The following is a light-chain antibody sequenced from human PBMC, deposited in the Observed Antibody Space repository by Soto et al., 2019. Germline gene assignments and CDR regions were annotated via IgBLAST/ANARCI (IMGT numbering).Light chain of an antibody. J-gene: IGKJ5*01. V-gene: IGKV3-15*01. CDR2: DAS. CDR3: QQYNDWPPIT. Sequence: EIVLTQSPGTLSLSPGGRATLSCMASQSVSSNLAWYQQKPGQAPRLLIYDASTRATVIPARFSGSGSGTEFTLTISSLQSEDFAVYYCQQYNDWPPITFGQGTRLEIK. CDR1: QSVSSN.